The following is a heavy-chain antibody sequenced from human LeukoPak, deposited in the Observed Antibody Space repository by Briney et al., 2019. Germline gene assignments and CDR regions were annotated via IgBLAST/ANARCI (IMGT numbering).Heavy chain of an antibody. CDR1: GGSISSYY. CDR3: ARERPGGQWFES. D-gene: IGHD6-25*01. Sequence: PLETLSLTCTVSGGSISSYYWSWIRQPAGKGLEWIGRIYSSGSTNYNSSLKGRVTMSVDTSKNQFSLKLSSVTAADTAVYYCARERPGGQWFESWGQGTLVTVSS. J-gene: IGHJ5*01. CDR2: IYSSGST. V-gene: IGHV4-4*07.